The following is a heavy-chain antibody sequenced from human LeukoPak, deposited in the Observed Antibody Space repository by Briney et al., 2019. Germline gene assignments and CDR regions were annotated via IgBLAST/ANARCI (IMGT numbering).Heavy chain of an antibody. V-gene: IGHV3-74*01. D-gene: IGHD3-16*01. CDR3: ASAYYHYYFDN. Sequence: GGSLRLSCEASGFTFRSYWMHWVRHAPGKGLVWVSRINGDGSSTRYADYVQGRFTISRDNAKNTLYLQMNSLRAEDSAVYYCASAYYHYYFDNWGQGTLVTVSS. CDR2: INGDGSST. J-gene: IGHJ4*02. CDR1: GFTFRSYW.